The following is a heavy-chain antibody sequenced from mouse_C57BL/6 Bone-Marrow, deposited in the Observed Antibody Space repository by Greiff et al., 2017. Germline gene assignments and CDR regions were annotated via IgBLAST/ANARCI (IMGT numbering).Heavy chain of an antibody. CDR2: IDPETGDN. CDR1: GFNIKDDY. CDR3: TTKGYDGGWYFDV. J-gene: IGHJ1*03. Sequence: VQLQQSGAELVRPGASVKLSCTASGFNIKDDYMHWVKQRPEQGLEWIGWIDPETGDNEYASKFPGQAPLTADTSSNTAYLQLSSLKAEETDVYYCTTKGYDGGWYFDVWGTGTTVTVSS. V-gene: IGHV14-4*01. D-gene: IGHD2-2*01.